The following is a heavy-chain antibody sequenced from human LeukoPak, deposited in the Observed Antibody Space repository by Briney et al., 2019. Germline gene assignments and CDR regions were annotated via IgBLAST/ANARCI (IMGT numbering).Heavy chain of an antibody. CDR1: GSSISSHS. D-gene: IGHD7-27*01. CDR2: DSNNGNI. V-gene: IGHV4-59*11. CDR3: ARDNWGSLDY. Sequence: SETLSLTCTVSGSSISSHSWGWIRQPPGKGLEWIGYDSNNGNINYNPALKSRVTISVDTSKRQISLNLRSVTAADTAVYYCARDNWGSLDYWGQGTLVTVSS. J-gene: IGHJ4*02.